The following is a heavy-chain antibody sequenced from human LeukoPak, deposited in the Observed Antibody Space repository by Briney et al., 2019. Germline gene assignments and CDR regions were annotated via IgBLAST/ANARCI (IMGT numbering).Heavy chain of an antibody. V-gene: IGHV3-30*04. Sequence: PGGSLRLSCAASGFTLSSYAMHRVRQATGKGLEWVAVISYDGSNKYYADSVKGRVTIFSDNSKNTLYLQMHSLRAEDTGVYYCARDHIVVVTANIDYWGQGTLVTVSS. CDR2: ISYDGSNK. J-gene: IGHJ4*02. D-gene: IGHD2-21*02. CDR3: ARDHIVVVTANIDY. CDR1: GFTLSSYA.